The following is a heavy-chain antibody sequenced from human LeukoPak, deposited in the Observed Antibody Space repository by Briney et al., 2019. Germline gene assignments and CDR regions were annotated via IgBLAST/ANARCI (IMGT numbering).Heavy chain of an antibody. CDR3: ARGLGYYYYGMDV. CDR1: GFTFSSYA. CDR2: INHSGST. D-gene: IGHD1-26*01. J-gene: IGHJ6*02. Sequence: GSLRLSCAASGFTFSSYAMSWVRQPPGKGLEWIGEINHSGSTNYNPSLKSRVTISVDTSKNQFSLKLSSVTAADTAVYYCARGLGYYYYGMDVWGQGTTVTVSS. V-gene: IGHV4-34*01.